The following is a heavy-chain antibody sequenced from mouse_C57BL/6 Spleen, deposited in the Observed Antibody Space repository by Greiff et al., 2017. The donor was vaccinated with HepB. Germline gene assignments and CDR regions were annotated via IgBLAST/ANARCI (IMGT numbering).Heavy chain of an antibody. CDR2: INPNNGGT. D-gene: IGHD1-1*01. V-gene: IGHV1-18*01. Sequence: VQLKESGPELVKPGASVKIPCKASGYTFTDYNMDWVKQSHGKSLEWIGDINPNNGGTIYNQKFKGKATLTVDKSSSTAYMELRSLTSEDTAVYYCARQDYGSSYGWFAYWGQGTLVTVSA. CDR3: ARQDYGSSYGWFAY. J-gene: IGHJ3*01. CDR1: GYTFTDYN.